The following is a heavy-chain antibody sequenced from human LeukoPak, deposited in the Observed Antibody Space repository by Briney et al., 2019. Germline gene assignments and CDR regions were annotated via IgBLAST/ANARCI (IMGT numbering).Heavy chain of an antibody. Sequence: GGSLRLSCAASGFTFSSYAMHWVRQAPGKGLEYVSAISSNGGSTYYANSVKGRFTISRDNSKNTLYLQMGSLRAEDMAVYYCARARGFGSSWYQSYYYYMDVWGKGTTVTISS. CDR3: ARARGFGSSWYQSYYYYMDV. CDR2: ISSNGGST. CDR1: GFTFSSYA. V-gene: IGHV3-64*01. D-gene: IGHD6-13*01. J-gene: IGHJ6*03.